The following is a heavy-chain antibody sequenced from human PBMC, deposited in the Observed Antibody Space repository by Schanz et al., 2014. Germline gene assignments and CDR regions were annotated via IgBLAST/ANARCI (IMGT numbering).Heavy chain of an antibody. Sequence: EVQLVESGGGLVQPGGSLRLSCVASGFAFSSHDMHWVRHVTGKGLQWVSAIHSTGETYYPDSVQGRFTISRENTKNSLYLQMTNLRAGDTAIYYCARVVRYSGYVRHWFFDLWGRGTSVTVSS. J-gene: IGHJ2*01. CDR3: ARVVRYSGYVRHWFFDL. CDR1: GFAFSSHD. D-gene: IGHD5-12*01. CDR2: IHSTGET. V-gene: IGHV3-13*01.